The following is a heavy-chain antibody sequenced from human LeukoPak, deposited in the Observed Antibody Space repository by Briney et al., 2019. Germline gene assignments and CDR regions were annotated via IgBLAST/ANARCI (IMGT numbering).Heavy chain of an antibody. J-gene: IGHJ4*02. D-gene: IGHD6-13*01. Sequence: SETLSLTCTVSGGSITGYYWSWIRQPPGKGLEWIGYIYYSGSTNYNPSLKSRVTMSVDTSKNQFSLKLSSVTAADTAVYYCVRRASRYSSSYYDYWGQGTLVTVSS. CDR2: IYYSGST. V-gene: IGHV4-59*08. CDR3: VRRASRYSSSYYDY. CDR1: GGSITGYY.